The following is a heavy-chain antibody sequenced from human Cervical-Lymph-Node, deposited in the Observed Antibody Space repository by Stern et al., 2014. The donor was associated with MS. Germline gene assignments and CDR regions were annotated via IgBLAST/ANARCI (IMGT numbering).Heavy chain of an antibody. CDR2: IFPVFGTP. D-gene: IGHD1-14*01. J-gene: IGHJ5*02. CDR1: GGTFSKFP. V-gene: IGHV1-69*01. CDR3: ARSSETSDRCYSLGYDL. Sequence: QVQLVQSGAEVKKPGSSVTVSCKASGGTFSKFPSRWVRQAPGHGLEWMGGIFPVFGTPTYSQEFRGRVTITADVSTSTVYMELSSLRSDDTAVYYCARSSETSDRCYSLGYDLWGQGTLVTVSS.